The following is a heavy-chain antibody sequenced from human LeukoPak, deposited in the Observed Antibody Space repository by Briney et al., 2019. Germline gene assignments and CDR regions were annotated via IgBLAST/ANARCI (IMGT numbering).Heavy chain of an antibody. D-gene: IGHD6-13*01. V-gene: IGHV1-2*02. CDR3: ARVSIASAGPYYYYYGMDV. CDR1: GYTFTGYY. Sequence: ASVKVSCKASGYTFTGYYMHWVRQAPGQGLEWMGWINPNSGGTNYAQKFQGRVTMTRDTSISTAYMELSRLRSDDTAVYYCARVSIASAGPYYYYYGMDVWGQGTTVTVSS. CDR2: INPNSGGT. J-gene: IGHJ6*02.